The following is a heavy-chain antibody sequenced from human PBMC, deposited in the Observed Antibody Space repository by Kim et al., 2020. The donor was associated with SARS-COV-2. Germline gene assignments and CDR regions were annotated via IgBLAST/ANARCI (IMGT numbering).Heavy chain of an antibody. V-gene: IGHV1-18*04. CDR1: GYTFTSYG. CDR2: ISAYNGNT. J-gene: IGHJ4*02. D-gene: IGHD1-26*01. Sequence: ASVKVSCKASGYTFTSYGISWVRQAPGQGLEWMGWISAYNGNTNYAQKLQGRVTMTTDTSTSTAYMELRSLRSDDTAVYYCARDSPRGGDGIVGATRVSDYWGQGTLVTVSS. CDR3: ARDSPRGGDGIVGATRVSDY.